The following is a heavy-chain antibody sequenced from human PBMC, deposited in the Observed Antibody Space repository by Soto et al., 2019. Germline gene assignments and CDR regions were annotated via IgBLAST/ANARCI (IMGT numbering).Heavy chain of an antibody. CDR1: GGTFSSYS. Sequence: ASVKVSCKASGGTFSSYSISWVRQAPGQGLEWMGGIIPIFGTANYAQKFQGRVTITADESTSTAYMELSSLRSEDTAVYYCARLLHGYSPVFDYWGQGTLVTVSS. V-gene: IGHV1-69*13. D-gene: IGHD5-18*01. J-gene: IGHJ4*02. CDR2: IIPIFGTA. CDR3: ARLLHGYSPVFDY.